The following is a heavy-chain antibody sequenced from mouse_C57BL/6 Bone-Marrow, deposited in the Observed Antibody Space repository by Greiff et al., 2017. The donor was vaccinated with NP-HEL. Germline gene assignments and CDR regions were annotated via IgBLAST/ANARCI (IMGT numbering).Heavy chain of an antibody. Sequence: EVKLVESGGGLVQPGGSLSLSCAASGFTFTDYYMSWVRQPPGKALEWVGFIRNKANGYTTVYSASVKGRFTISRDNSQSILYLQMNALRAEDSATYYCARDYYGSSCLDYWGQGTTLTVSS. CDR1: GFTFTDYY. CDR3: ARDYYGSSCLDY. V-gene: IGHV7-3*01. CDR2: IRNKANGYTT. J-gene: IGHJ2*01. D-gene: IGHD1-1*01.